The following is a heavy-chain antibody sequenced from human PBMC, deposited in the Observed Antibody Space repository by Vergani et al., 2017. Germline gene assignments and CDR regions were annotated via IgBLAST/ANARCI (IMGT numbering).Heavy chain of an antibody. CDR1: VFTVSSNY. J-gene: IGHJ3*02. D-gene: IGHD1-26*01. CDR2: IYSGGST. CDR3: ARVSYGSYKRGDDAFDI. Sequence: EVQLVESGGGLVQPGGSLRLSCAASVFTVSSNYMSWVRQAPGKGQEWVSVIYSGGSTSYADSVKGRFTISRHTSKNKLYLQMNSLRAGDTAVYSCARVSYGSYKRGDDAFDIWGQGTMVTVSS. V-gene: IGHV3-53*04.